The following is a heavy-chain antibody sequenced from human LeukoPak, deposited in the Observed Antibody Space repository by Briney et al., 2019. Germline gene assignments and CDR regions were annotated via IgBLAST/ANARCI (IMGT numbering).Heavy chain of an antibody. V-gene: IGHV1-46*01. CDR1: GYTFTSYY. D-gene: IGHD3-10*01. CDR3: ARESLFRGNYYYYYYMDV. Sequence: ASVKVSCKASGYTFTSYYMHWVRQAPGQGLEWMGIINPSGGRTSYAQKFQGRVTMTRDTSISTAYMELSRLRSDDTAVYYCARESLFRGNYYYYYYMDVWGKGTTVTVSS. CDR2: INPSGGRT. J-gene: IGHJ6*03.